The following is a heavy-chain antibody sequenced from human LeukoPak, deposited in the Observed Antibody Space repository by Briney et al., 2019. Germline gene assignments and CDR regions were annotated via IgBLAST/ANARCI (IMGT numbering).Heavy chain of an antibody. CDR2: VSWNSGTI. D-gene: IGHD6-19*01. V-gene: IGHV3-9*01. CDR1: GFTFDDYA. Sequence: GGSLRLSCAASGFTFDDYAMHWVRQAPGKGLEWVSGVSWNSGTIGYADSVKGRFTISRGNAKNSLYLQMNSLRADDTAVYYCARGRIAVAGTYIPSNWGPQLYYMDVWGKGTTVTVSS. J-gene: IGHJ6*03. CDR3: ARGRIAVAGTYIPSNWGPQLYYMDV.